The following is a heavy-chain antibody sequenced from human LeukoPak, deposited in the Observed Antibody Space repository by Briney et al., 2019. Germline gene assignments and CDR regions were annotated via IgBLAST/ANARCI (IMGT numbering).Heavy chain of an antibody. CDR2: IYYSGST. CDR1: GGSISSYY. V-gene: IGHV4-59*01. D-gene: IGHD6-25*01. CDR3: ASTPYSGRGWHFDL. J-gene: IGHJ2*01. Sequence: SETLSLTCTVSGGSISSYYWSWIRQPPGKGLEWIGYIYYSGSTNYNPSLKSRVTISVDTSKNQFSLKLSSVTAADTAVYYCASTPYSGRGWHFDLWGRGTLVTVSS.